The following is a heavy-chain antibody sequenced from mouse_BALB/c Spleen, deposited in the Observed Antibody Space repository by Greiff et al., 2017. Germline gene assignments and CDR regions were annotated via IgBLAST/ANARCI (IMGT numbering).Heavy chain of an antibody. V-gene: IGHV1-7*01. CDR1: GYTFTSYW. J-gene: IGHJ3*01. CDR3: AREDSYYGSREGWFAY. Sequence: QVQLKESGAELAKPGASVKMSCKASGYTFTSYWMHWVKQRPGQGLEWIGYINPSTGYTEYNQKFKDKATLTADKSSSTAYMQLSSLTSEDSAVYYCAREDSYYGSREGWFAYWGQGTLVTVSA. CDR2: INPSTGYT. D-gene: IGHD1-1*01.